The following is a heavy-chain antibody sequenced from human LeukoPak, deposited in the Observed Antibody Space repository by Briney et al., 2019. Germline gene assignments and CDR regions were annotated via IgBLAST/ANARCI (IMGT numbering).Heavy chain of an antibody. J-gene: IGHJ4*02. D-gene: IGHD1-7*01. CDR1: GYTLTELS. V-gene: IGHV1-24*01. CDR2: FDPEDGET. Sequence: GASVKVSCRVSGYTLTELSMHWVRQAPGKGLEWMGGFDPEDGETIYAQKFQGRVTMTEDTSTDTAYMELSSLRSEDTAVYYCATAFLAPPRTLNYWGQGTLVTVSS. CDR3: ATAFLAPPRTLNY.